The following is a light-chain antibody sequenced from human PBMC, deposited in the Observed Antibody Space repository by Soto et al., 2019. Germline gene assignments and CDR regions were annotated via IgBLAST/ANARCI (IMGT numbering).Light chain of an antibody. V-gene: IGKV3-20*01. CDR3: QQCGSSPWT. CDR1: QSVSSYY. Sequence: EIVLTQSPATPSLSPGERATLSCRASQSVSSYYLAWYQQKPGQAPRLLIYAASSRATGIPDRFSGGGSGTDFTLTISRLEPEDFAVYYCQQCGSSPWTFGQGTKVDIK. J-gene: IGKJ1*01. CDR2: AAS.